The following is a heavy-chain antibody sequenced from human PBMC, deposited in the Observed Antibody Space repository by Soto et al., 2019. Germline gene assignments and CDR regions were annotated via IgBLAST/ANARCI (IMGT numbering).Heavy chain of an antibody. Sequence: EVQLLESGGGLVQPGGSLRLSCAASGFTFSSYAMRWVRQSPGKGLEWVSAISGSGGRTYYADSVKGRFTISRAHSTNTLYLQMNSLRAEDTAVYYCARRGSGSYYDYWGQGTLVTVSS. CDR1: GFTFSSYA. V-gene: IGHV3-23*01. J-gene: IGHJ4*02. D-gene: IGHD1-26*01. CDR3: ARRGSGSYYDY. CDR2: ISGSGGRT.